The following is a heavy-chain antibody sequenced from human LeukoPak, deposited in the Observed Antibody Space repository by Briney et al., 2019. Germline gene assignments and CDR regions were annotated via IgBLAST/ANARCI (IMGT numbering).Heavy chain of an antibody. CDR2: IWYDGSNK. CDR1: GFTFSSYG. D-gene: IGHD1-1*01. Sequence: GGSLRLSCAASGFTFSSYGMHWVRQAPGKGLEWVAVIWYDGSNKYYADSVKGRFTISRDNSKNTLYLRMNSLRVEDSALYYCARGDDGRSLDYWGQGTRVTVSS. V-gene: IGHV3-33*01. CDR3: ARGDDGRSLDY. J-gene: IGHJ4*02.